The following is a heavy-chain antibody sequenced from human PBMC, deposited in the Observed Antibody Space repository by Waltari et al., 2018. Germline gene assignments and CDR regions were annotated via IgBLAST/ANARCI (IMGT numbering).Heavy chain of an antibody. CDR3: ARENDILTGYYFDAFDI. CDR2: IWDDGSNK. Sequence: QVQLVESGGGVVQPGRSLRLSCAASGFTFSSYGMHWVRQAPGKGLEWVAVIWDDGSNKYYADSVKGRLPISRDNSKNTLYLQMNSLRAEDTAVYYCARENDILTGYYFDAFDIWGQGTMVTVSS. V-gene: IGHV3-33*01. J-gene: IGHJ3*02. D-gene: IGHD3-9*01. CDR1: GFTFSSYG.